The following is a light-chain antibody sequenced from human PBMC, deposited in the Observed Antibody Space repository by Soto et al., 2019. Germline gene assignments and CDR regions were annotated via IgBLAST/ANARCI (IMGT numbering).Light chain of an antibody. J-gene: IGKJ1*01. V-gene: IGKV1-5*03. Sequence: DIQMTQSPSTLSASVGDRVTITCRASQSIINWLGWYQQKPGKAPKLLIYKASSLESGVPSRFSGSGSGTDFTLTINRLQPDDFATYYCQHYNSFPWTFGRGTKVEIK. CDR3: QHYNSFPWT. CDR1: QSIINW. CDR2: KAS.